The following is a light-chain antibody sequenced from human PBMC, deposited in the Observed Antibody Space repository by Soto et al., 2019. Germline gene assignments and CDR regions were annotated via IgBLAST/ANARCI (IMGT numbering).Light chain of an antibody. J-gene: IGKJ2*01. V-gene: IGKV3-15*01. CDR3: QQFNNWPYT. CDR2: GAS. Sequence: EIVMTQSPATLSVSPGERATLSCRASQSVSSGLAWYQQKPGQAPRLLIYGASTRATGIPARFSGSGSGTEFTLTISSLQSEDFAVYYCQQFNNWPYTFGQGTKLEIK. CDR1: QSVSSG.